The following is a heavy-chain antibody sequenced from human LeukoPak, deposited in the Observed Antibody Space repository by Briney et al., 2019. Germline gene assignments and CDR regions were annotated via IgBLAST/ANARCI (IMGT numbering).Heavy chain of an antibody. CDR1: GFTFDDYA. Sequence: GGSLRLSCAASGFTFDDYAMHWVRQAPGKGLEWVSGISWNSGSIVYADSVKDRFTISRDNAKNSLYLQMNSLRAEDTALYYCARSLQWLGDFDYWGQGTLVTVSS. D-gene: IGHD6-19*01. V-gene: IGHV3-9*01. J-gene: IGHJ4*02. CDR2: ISWNSGSI. CDR3: ARSLQWLGDFDY.